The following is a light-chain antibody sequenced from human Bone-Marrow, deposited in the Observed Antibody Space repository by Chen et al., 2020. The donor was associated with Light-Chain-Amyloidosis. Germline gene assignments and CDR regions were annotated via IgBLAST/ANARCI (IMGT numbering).Light chain of an antibody. Sequence: SYELTQPPSVSVSPGQTARITCSGDDLPTKYAYWYQQKPGQAPVLVIHTDTERPSGISERFSGSISGTTATLTISGFQAEVVADYPCPSADSSSTYEVIFGGGNSLTVL. V-gene: IGLV3-25*03. CDR1: DLPTKY. CDR3: PSADSSSTYEVI. J-gene: IGLJ2*01. CDR2: TDT.